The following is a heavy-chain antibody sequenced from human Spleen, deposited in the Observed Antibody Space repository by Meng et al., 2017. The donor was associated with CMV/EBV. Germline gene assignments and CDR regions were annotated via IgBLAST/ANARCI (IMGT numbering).Heavy chain of an antibody. V-gene: IGHV3-66*02. CDR3: AKEFVVTYYYYYGMDV. J-gene: IGHJ6*02. CDR1: GFTVSSNY. CDR2: IYSGGST. D-gene: IGHD3-22*01. Sequence: GGSLRLSCAASGFTVSSNYMSWVRQAPGKGLEWVSVIYSGGSTYYADSVKGRFTISRDNSKNTLYLQMNSLRAEDTAVYYCAKEFVVTYYYYYGMDVWGQGTTVTVSS.